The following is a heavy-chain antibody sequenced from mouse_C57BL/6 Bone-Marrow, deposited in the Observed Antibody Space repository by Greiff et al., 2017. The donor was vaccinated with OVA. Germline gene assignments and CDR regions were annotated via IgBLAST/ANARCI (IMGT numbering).Heavy chain of an antibody. CDR2: IHPNSGST. D-gene: IGHD1-1*01. V-gene: IGHV1-64*01. J-gene: IGHJ3*01. CDR3: ARRARYPFAY. CDR1: GYTFTSYW. Sequence: QVQLKQPGAELVKPGASVKLSCKASGYTFTSYWMHWVKQRPGQGLEWIGMIHPNSGSTNYNEKFKSKATLTVDKSSSTAYMQLSSLTSEDSAVYYCARRARYPFAYWGQGTLVTVSA.